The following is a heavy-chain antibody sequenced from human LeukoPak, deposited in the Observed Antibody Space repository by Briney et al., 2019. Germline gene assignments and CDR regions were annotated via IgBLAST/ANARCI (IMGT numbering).Heavy chain of an antibody. CDR3: AKGGHFSMFDP. CDR2: TSGGGAKT. Sequence: GGSLRLSCAASGFTFSNFALSWVRQAPGKGLVWVSTTSGGGAKTFYADSVKGRFTISRDNSKNAGYLEMNSLRAEDTALYYCAKGGHFSMFDPWGQGTLVTVSS. CDR1: GFTFSNFA. D-gene: IGHD2-21*02. J-gene: IGHJ5*02. V-gene: IGHV3-23*01.